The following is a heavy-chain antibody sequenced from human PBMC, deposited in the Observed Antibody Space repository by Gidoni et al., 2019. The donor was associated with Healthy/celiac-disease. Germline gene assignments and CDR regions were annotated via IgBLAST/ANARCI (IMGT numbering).Heavy chain of an antibody. CDR2: IIPIFGTA. D-gene: IGHD3-3*01. V-gene: IGHV1-69*06. J-gene: IGHJ6*03. Sequence: PGSSVKVSCKASGGTFSSYAISWVRQAPGQGLEWMGGIIPIFGTANYAQKFQGRVTITADKSTSTAYMELSSLRSEDTAVYYCARGYDFWSGYYTPSPSGYYYMDVWGKGTTVTVSS. CDR3: ARGYDFWSGYYTPSPSGYYYMDV. CDR1: GGTFSSYA.